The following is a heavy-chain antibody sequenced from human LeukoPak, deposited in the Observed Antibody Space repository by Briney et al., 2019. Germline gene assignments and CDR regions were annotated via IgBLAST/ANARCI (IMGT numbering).Heavy chain of an antibody. CDR2: ISGDNGST. V-gene: IGHV1-18*01. Sequence: ASVKVSCKASGYTFTSYGISWVRQAPAQGLEWMGWISGDNGSTNYAQKLQGRVTMTTDTSTSTAYMELRSLRSDDSAIYYCAREDTRRGSRGYFDYWGQGALVTVSS. CDR1: GYTFTSYG. J-gene: IGHJ4*02. CDR3: AREDTRRGSRGYFDY. D-gene: IGHD2-2*01.